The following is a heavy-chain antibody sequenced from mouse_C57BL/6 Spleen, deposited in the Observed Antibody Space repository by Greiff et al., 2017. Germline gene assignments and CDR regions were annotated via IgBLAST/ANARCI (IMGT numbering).Heavy chain of an antibody. CDR2: IWSGGST. V-gene: IGHV2-2*01. CDR1: GFSLTSYG. CDR3: ARNYHEGYYAMDY. J-gene: IGHJ4*01. Sequence: QVQLQQSGPGLVQPSQSLSITCTVSGFSLTSYGVHWVRQSPGKGLAWLGVIWSGGSTDYNAALISRLSISKDNSKSQVFFKMNSLQADDTAIYYCARNYHEGYYAMDYWGQGTSVTVSS.